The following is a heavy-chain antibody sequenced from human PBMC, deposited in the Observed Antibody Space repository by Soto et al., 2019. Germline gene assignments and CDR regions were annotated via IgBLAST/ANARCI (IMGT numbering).Heavy chain of an antibody. CDR2: IYYTGNS. CDR1: GGSITTNGHY. D-gene: IGHD6-19*01. CDR3: AREQWGFDS. V-gene: IGHV4-31*03. J-gene: IGHJ4*02. Sequence: SETLSLTCSVSGGSITTNGHYWAWIRQHPGQGLEWIAYIYYTGNSYLNPSLKSRLSISVDTSKNQFSLELRSVTAADTAVYYCAREQWGFDSWGQGTLVTVSS.